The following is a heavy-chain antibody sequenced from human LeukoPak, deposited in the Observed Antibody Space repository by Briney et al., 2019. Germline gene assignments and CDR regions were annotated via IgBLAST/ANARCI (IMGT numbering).Heavy chain of an antibody. J-gene: IGHJ4*02. V-gene: IGHV3-48*02. D-gene: IGHD6-19*01. CDR1: GFTFSRYS. Sequence: GGSLRLSCAASGFTFSRYSMNWVRQAPGKGLECVSFISSSSTTIYYADSVKGRFTISRDNAKNSQYLQMNSLRDEDTAVFYCARTYSSGTNFDCWGQGTLVTVSP. CDR2: ISSSSTTI. CDR3: ARTYSSGTNFDC.